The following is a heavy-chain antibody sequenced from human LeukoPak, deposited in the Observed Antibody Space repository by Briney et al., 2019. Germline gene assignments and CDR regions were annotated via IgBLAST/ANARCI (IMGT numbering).Heavy chain of an antibody. CDR1: GGSISSYY. J-gene: IGHJ4*02. Sequence: NPSETLSLTCTVSGGSISSYYWSWIRQPPGKGLEWIGYIYYSGSTNYNPSLKSRVTISVDTSKNQFSLKLSSVTAADTAVYYCARTGLIVVPAALPYYFDYWGQGTLVTVSS. V-gene: IGHV4-59*01. CDR3: ARTGLIVVPAALPYYFDY. CDR2: IYYSGST. D-gene: IGHD2-2*01.